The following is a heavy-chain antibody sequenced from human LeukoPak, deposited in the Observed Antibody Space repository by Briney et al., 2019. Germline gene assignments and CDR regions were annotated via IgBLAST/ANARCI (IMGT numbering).Heavy chain of an antibody. CDR2: ISSSGSTM. CDR3: AREDVVVPAAIDY. J-gene: IGHJ4*02. V-gene: IGHV3-48*03. CDR1: GFTFSSYE. Sequence: GGSLRLSCAASGFTFSSYEMNWVRQAPGKGLEWVSYISSSGSTMYYADSVKGRFTISRDNAKNSLYLQMNSLRAEDTAVYYCAREDVVVPAAIDYWGQGTLVTVSS. D-gene: IGHD2-2*02.